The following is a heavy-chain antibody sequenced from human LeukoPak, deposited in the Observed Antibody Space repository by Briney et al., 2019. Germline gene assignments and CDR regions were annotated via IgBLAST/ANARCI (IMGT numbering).Heavy chain of an antibody. CDR1: GFTFSSYW. J-gene: IGHJ4*02. Sequence: PGGSLRLSCAASGFTFSSYWIHWVRHAPGKGLVLVSRINTDGSYTSYADFVKGRFTISRDNAKNTLYLQMNSLRAEDTAVYYCASDYGGYSDYWGQGTLVTVS. V-gene: IGHV3-74*01. CDR3: ASDYGGYSDY. CDR2: INTDGSYT. D-gene: IGHD4-23*01.